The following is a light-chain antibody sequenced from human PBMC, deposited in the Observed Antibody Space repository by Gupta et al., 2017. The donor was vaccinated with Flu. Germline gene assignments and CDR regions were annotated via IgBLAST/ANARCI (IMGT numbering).Light chain of an antibody. J-gene: IGLJ2*01. V-gene: IGLV3-9*01. CDR1: NFGSTN. CDR3: QVWASGIVL. CDR2: RNT. Sequence: SYELTPPLSASVALGQTPTSTCAGKNFGSTNVHQYQQMSGQAPVLVSSRNTDRPSGIPERFSGSISGDTATLTISSAQVGDEAEYFCQVWASGIVLFGGGTKLTVL.